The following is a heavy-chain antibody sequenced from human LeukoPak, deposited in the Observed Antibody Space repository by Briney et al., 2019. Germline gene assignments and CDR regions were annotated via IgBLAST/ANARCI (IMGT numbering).Heavy chain of an antibody. D-gene: IGHD2-2*01. CDR3: ARDPGIGYCSSTSCPDAFDI. V-gene: IGHV4-61*01. CDR2: IYYSGST. Sequence: SETLSLTCTVSGGSISSSSHYWSWIRQPPGKGLEWIGYIYYSGSTNYNPSLKSRVTISVDTSKNQFSLKLSSVTAADTAVYYCARDPGIGYCSSTSCPDAFDIWGQGTMVTVSS. CDR1: GGSISSSSHY. J-gene: IGHJ3*02.